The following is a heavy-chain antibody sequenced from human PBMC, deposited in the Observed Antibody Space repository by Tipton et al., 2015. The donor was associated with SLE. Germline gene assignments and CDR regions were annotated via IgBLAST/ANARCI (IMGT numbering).Heavy chain of an antibody. D-gene: IGHD4-17*01. CDR1: GGSVSGHY. J-gene: IGHJ4*02. CDR2: IYDTGST. CDR3: ARHAGDYAYFDS. V-gene: IGHV4-59*08. Sequence: LRLSCTVSGGSVSGHYRSWIRQPPGKGLEWIGYIYDTGSTSYNPSLKSRVTISEDTSKQQFSLKLSSLTAADTAVYYCARHAGDYAYFDSWGQGTLVTVSS.